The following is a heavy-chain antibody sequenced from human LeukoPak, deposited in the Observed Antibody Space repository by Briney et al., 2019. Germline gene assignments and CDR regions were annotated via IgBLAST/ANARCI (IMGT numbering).Heavy chain of an antibody. CDR2: ISYDGSNK. Sequence: GGSLRLSCAASGFTFSSYGRHWVRQAPGRGREWVAVISYDGSNKYYADSVKGRFTISRDNSKNTLYLQMNSLRAEDTAVYYCAKEVGYSYGYVLDYWGQGTLVTVSS. CDR3: AKEVGYSYGYVLDY. V-gene: IGHV3-30*18. D-gene: IGHD5-18*01. CDR1: GFTFSSYG. J-gene: IGHJ4*02.